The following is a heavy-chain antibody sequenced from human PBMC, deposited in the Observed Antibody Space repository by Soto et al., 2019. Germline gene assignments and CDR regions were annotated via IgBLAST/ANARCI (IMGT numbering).Heavy chain of an antibody. D-gene: IGHD2-21*02. CDR1: GFTFSSYA. Sequence: PGGSLRLSCAASGFTFSSYAMSWVRQAPGKGLEWVSAISGSGGSTYYADSVKGRFTISRDNSKNTLSLQMNSLRAEDTAVYYCATWTQPLLYYYYGMDVWGQGTTVTVSS. J-gene: IGHJ6*02. CDR3: ATWTQPLLYYYYGMDV. CDR2: ISGSGGST. V-gene: IGHV3-23*01.